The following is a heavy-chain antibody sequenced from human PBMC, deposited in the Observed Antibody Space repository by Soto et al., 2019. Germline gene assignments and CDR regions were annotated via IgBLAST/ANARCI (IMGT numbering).Heavy chain of an antibody. J-gene: IGHJ6*02. V-gene: IGHV1-18*04. D-gene: IGHD1-1*01. CDR1: GYTYTSYG. CDR2: ISAYNGNT. Sequence: ASVKVSCKASGYTYTSYGISWVRQAPGQGLEWMGWISAYNGNTNYAQKLQGRVTMTTYTSTSPAYMELWSLRSGDTAVYSCARESSVYWNDAPWAYYHYFYGMHVWGQGTTVTVSS. CDR3: ARESSVYWNDAPWAYYHYFYGMHV.